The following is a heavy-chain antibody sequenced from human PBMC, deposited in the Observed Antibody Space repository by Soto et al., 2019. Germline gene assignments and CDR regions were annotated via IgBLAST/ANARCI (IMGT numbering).Heavy chain of an antibody. Sequence: GGSLRRSCAASGFTFSRYWMHWVRQVPGKGLVWVSRINNDGSHTSYADSVKGRFTISRDNDNNTMYLEMNSLRAEDTALYYCARYGHCITTSFCGNWFEPWGHGTLVNVS. V-gene: IGHV3-74*01. D-gene: IGHD2-2*01. J-gene: IGHJ5*02. CDR3: ARYGHCITTSFCGNWFEP. CDR1: GFTFSRYW. CDR2: INNDGSHT.